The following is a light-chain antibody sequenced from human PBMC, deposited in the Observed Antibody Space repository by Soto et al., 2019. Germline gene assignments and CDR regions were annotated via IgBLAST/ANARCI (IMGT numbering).Light chain of an antibody. Sequence: EIVLTQSPATLSLSPGERATLSCRASQSVSSYLAWYQQKPGQAPRLLIYDASNRATSIPARFSGSGSVTDFTLTISSLEPEDFAIYYCQQRSNWLTFGGMTKVEIK. V-gene: IGKV3-11*01. J-gene: IGKJ4*01. CDR1: QSVSSY. CDR3: QQRSNWLT. CDR2: DAS.